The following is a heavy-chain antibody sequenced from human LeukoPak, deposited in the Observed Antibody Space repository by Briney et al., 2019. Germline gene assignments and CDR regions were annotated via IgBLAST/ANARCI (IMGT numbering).Heavy chain of an antibody. CDR2: IRNKANSHTT. Sequence: GGSLRLSCAASGFTFSDHCMDWVRQAPGKGLEWVGRIRNKANSHTTEYAASVKGRFTISRDDSKNSLYLQMNSLKTEDTAVYYCARVCSSISCYGGNFDYWGQRTLVTVSS. V-gene: IGHV3-72*01. D-gene: IGHD2-2*01. CDR3: ARVCSSISCYGGNFDY. J-gene: IGHJ4*02. CDR1: GFTFSDHC.